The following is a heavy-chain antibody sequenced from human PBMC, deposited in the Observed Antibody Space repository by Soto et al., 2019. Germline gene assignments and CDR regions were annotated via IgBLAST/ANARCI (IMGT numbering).Heavy chain of an antibody. CDR1: GFTFSTYS. Sequence: GGSLRLSCAASGFTFSTYSMNWVRQAPGKGLEWVSYISSSSSTIFYTDSVKGRFTASRDNAKNSLYLQMNSLRAEDMAVYYCARPTYYYDSSGPPAYWGQGTLVTVSS. J-gene: IGHJ4*02. V-gene: IGHV3-48*01. CDR3: ARPTYYYDSSGPPAY. CDR2: ISSSSSTI. D-gene: IGHD3-22*01.